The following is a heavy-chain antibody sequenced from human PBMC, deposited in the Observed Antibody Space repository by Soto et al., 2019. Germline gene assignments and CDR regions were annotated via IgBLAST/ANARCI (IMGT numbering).Heavy chain of an antibody. CDR3: AAGGTRWLHSPFDY. V-gene: IGHV1-24*01. D-gene: IGHD1-1*01. CDR2: FDPEDGET. CDR1: GHTLTELS. J-gene: IGHJ4*02. Sequence: QVQLLQSGAEVKKPGASVKVSCKVSGHTLTELSMHWVRQAPGRGLEWMGGFDPEDGETIFAQKFQGRVTMTEDTSTDSTYMELTCLRSEDTAVYYCAAGGTRWLHSPFDYWGQGTLVTISS.